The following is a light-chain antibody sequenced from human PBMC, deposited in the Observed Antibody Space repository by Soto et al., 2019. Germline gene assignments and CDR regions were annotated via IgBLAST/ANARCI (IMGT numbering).Light chain of an antibody. CDR1: QDINIF. Sequence: IQLTQSPSSLSASVGDRVTITCRASQDINIFLAWYQQKPGKAPKLLIYGASTFQSGVSSRFSGSGSRTDSTLTISGLQPEDFPTYYCQQLNSFPISFGPGTKVDIK. V-gene: IGKV1-9*01. J-gene: IGKJ3*01. CDR2: GAS. CDR3: QQLNSFPIS.